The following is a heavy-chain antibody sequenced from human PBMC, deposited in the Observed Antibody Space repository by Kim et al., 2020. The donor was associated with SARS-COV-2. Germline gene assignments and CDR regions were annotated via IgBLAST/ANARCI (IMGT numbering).Heavy chain of an antibody. D-gene: IGHD2-2*01. J-gene: IGHJ6*02. CDR1: GFTFSGYS. V-gene: IGHV3-48*02. CDR2: ISSSSSTI. CDR3: ASRAPPGGYCSSNSCPPGMDV. Sequence: GGSLRLSCAASGFTFSGYSMNWVRQAPGKGLEWVSYISSSSSTIYYADSVKGRFTISRDNAKNSLYLQMNSLRDEDTAVYYCASRAPPGGYCSSNSCPPGMDVWGQGTTVTVSS.